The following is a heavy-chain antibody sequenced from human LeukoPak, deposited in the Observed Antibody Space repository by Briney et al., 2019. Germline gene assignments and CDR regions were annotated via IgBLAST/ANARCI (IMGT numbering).Heavy chain of an antibody. J-gene: IGHJ4*02. Sequence: ASVKVSCKASGGTFSSYAISWVRQAPGQGLEWMGWISAYNGNTNYAQKLQGRVTMTTDTSTSTAYMELRSLRSDDTAVYYCARDLWFGELSRYFDYWGQGTLVTVSS. D-gene: IGHD3-10*01. CDR1: GGTFSSYA. CDR3: ARDLWFGELSRYFDY. CDR2: ISAYNGNT. V-gene: IGHV1-18*01.